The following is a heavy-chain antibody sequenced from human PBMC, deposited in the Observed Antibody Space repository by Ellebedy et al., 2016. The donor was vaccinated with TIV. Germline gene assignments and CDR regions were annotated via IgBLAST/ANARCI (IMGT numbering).Heavy chain of an antibody. Sequence: AASVKVSCKASGYTFTSYYMHWVRQAPGQGLEWMGIINPSGGSTSYAQKLQGRVTMTRDTSTSTVYMELSSLRSEDTAVYYCARRGRTYAFDIWGQGTMVTVSS. CDR2: INPSGGST. J-gene: IGHJ3*02. CDR1: GYTFTSYY. CDR3: ARRGRTYAFDI. D-gene: IGHD3/OR15-3a*01. V-gene: IGHV1-46*04.